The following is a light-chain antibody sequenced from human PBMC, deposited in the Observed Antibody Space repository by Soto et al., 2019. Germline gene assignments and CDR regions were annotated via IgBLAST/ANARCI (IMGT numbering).Light chain of an antibody. CDR2: GAS. V-gene: IGKV3-15*01. Sequence: EFVLTQSPGTLSLSPWERATLSCRASQTVRNNYLAWYQQKPGQAPRLLIYGASITATGIPARFSGSGSGTEFTLTIFNLQSEDFAVYYCQQYNNWPLTFGGGTKVDIK. J-gene: IGKJ4*01. CDR3: QQYNNWPLT. CDR1: QTVRNN.